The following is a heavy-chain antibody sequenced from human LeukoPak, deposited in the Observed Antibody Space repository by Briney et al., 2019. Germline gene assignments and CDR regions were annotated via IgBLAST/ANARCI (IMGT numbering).Heavy chain of an antibody. CDR3: ARGANSYYFYGMDV. CDR2: INHSGST. V-gene: IGHV4-34*01. J-gene: IGHJ6*02. Sequence: SETLSLTCAVYGGSFSGYYWSWIRQPPGKGLEWIGEINHSGSTNYNPSLKSRVTISVDTSKNQFSLKLSSVTAADTAVYYCARGANSYYFYGMDVWGPGTTVTVSS. CDR1: GGSFSGYY.